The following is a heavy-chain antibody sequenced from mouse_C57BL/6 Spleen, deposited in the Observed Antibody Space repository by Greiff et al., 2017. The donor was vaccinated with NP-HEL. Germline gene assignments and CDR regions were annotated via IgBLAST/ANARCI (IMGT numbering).Heavy chain of an antibody. D-gene: IGHD1-1*01. CDR1: GYTFTSYC. CDR2: INPSNGGT. CDR3: ARSSFTTVVAKGSMDY. J-gene: IGHJ4*01. Sequence: QVQLKQPGTELVKPGASVKLSCKASGYTFTSYCMHWVKQRPGQGLEWIGNINPSNGGTNYNEKFKSKATLTVDKSSSTAYMQLSRLTSEESAVYEGARSSFTTVVAKGSMDYWGQGTTVTVSS. V-gene: IGHV1-53*01.